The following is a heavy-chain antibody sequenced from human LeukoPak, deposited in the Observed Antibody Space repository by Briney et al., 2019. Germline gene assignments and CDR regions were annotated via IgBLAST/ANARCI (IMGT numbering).Heavy chain of an antibody. CDR3: AKDTTPPKVGLDP. CDR2: IRYDGSNK. J-gene: IGHJ5*02. CDR1: EFTFRSSG. Sequence: GGSLRLSCAASEFTFRSSGMHWVRQAPGKGLEWVAFIRYDGSNKYYADSVKGRFTISRDNSKNTLYLQMNSLRAEDTAVYYCAKDTTPPKVGLDPWGQGTLVTVSS. D-gene: IGHD1-26*01. V-gene: IGHV3-30*02.